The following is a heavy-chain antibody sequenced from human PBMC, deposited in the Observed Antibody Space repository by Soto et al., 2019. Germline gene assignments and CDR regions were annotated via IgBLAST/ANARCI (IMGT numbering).Heavy chain of an antibody. J-gene: IGHJ4*02. CDR2: LSANNGHT. CDR3: ARGTYFDY. V-gene: IGHV1-18*01. Sequence: QVQLVQSGADVKKPGASVKVSCKASGYTLNTYGITWVRQAPGQGLEWMGWLSANNGHTNYPQKLQGRVTMTTDTSTSTAYMELRSLTSDDTAVYYCARGTYFDYWGQGTLVTVSS. CDR1: GYTLNTYG.